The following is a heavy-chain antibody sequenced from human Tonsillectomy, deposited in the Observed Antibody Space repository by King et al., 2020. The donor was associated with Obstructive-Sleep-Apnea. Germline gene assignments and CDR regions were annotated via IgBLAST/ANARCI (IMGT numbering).Heavy chain of an antibody. V-gene: IGHV3-9*01. CDR2: ITWNSTDI. CDR3: VKDAHYYDLLTDYYCEYFHH. D-gene: IGHD3-9*01. CDR1: GFTFEDYA. Sequence: VQLVESGGGLVQPGKSLRLSCAASGFTFEDYAMHWVRQTQGKGLEWVAGITWNSTDIAYADFVKGRFTISRDNAKRSLYLQMNSLRPDDSALYYCVKDAHYYDLLTDYYCEYFHHGGQGTLVTVSS. J-gene: IGHJ1*01.